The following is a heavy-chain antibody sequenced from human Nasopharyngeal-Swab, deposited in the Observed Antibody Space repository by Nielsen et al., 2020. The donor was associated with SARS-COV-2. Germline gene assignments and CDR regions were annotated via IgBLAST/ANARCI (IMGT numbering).Heavy chain of an antibody. CDR3: ARDYYDSSAD. CDR2: ISNSGSTI. J-gene: IGHJ4*02. CDR1: GFSFSNYA. V-gene: IGHV3-11*01. Sequence: GESLKISCAASGFSFSNYATSWIRQAPGKGLEWVSYISNSGSTIYYADSVKGRFTISRDNAKNSVYLQMSSLRAEDTAVYYCARDYYDSSADWGQGTLVTVSS. D-gene: IGHD3-22*01.